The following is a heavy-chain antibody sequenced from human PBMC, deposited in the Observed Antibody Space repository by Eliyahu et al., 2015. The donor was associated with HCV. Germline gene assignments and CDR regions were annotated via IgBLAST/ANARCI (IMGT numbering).Heavy chain of an antibody. J-gene: IGHJ4*02. CDR1: GFSFSNYR. V-gene: IGHV3-21*01. CDR2: IDSGSINR. CDR3: ARGSGSYLY. D-gene: IGHD1-26*01. Sequence: EVQLVESGGGLVKPGGSQRLSCVASGFSFSNYRMNWVRQAPGKGLEWVSSIDSGSINRFYANSVKGRFTISRDNAKNSLYLQMTSLRHEDTAVYYCARGSGSYLYWGQGTLVIVSS.